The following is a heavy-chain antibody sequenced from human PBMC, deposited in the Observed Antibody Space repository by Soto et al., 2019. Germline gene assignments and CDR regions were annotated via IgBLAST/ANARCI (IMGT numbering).Heavy chain of an antibody. Sequence: APGKGLEWVAVISYDGSNKYYADSVKGRFTISRDNSKNTLYLQMNSLRAEDTAVCYCANGGQPDRGGYYYYGMDVWGQGTTVTVSS. CDR2: ISYDGSNK. J-gene: IGHJ6*02. CDR3: ANGGQPDRGGYYYYGMDV. D-gene: IGHD3-10*01. V-gene: IGHV3-30*18.